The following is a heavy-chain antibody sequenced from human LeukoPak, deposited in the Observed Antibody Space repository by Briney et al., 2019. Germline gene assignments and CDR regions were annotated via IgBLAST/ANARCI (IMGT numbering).Heavy chain of an antibody. J-gene: IGHJ3*01. Sequence: PSETLSLTCTVSGGSISSYYWSWIRQPPGKGLEWIGYIYYSGSTNYNSSLKSRVTISVDTSKHQFSLKLNSVTAADSAVYFCAREGVGPTDDAFDVWGQGIVVTV. D-gene: IGHD1-26*01. CDR3: AREGVGPTDDAFDV. V-gene: IGHV4-59*13. CDR1: GGSISSYY. CDR2: IYYSGST.